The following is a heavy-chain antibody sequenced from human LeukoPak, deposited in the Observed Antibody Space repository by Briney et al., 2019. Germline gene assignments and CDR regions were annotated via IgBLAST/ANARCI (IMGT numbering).Heavy chain of an antibody. D-gene: IGHD6-19*01. J-gene: IGHJ4*02. V-gene: IGHV4-59*01. CDR2: IYYSGST. CDR1: GGSISSYY. CDR3: ARSIVVAGPFDY. Sequence: PSETLSLTCTVSGGSISSYYWSWIRQPPGKGLEWIGYIYYSGSTNYNPSLKSRVTISVDTSKNQFSLKLSSVTAADTAVYYCARSIVVAGPFDYWGQGTLVTVSS.